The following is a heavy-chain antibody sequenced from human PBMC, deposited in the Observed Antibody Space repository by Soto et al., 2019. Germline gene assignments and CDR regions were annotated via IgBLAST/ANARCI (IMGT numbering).Heavy chain of an antibody. Sequence: PGGSLRLSCAASGVTFSNYAMSWVRQAPGKGLEWVSAISGSGGHTYYADSVKGWFTISRDNSKNTMYLHINSLRAEDTAVYYCAKDGSSGLSSAEYFQHWGQGTLVTVSS. J-gene: IGHJ1*01. CDR1: GVTFSNYA. CDR2: ISGSGGHT. CDR3: AKDGSSGLSSAEYFQH. V-gene: IGHV3-23*01. D-gene: IGHD6-19*01.